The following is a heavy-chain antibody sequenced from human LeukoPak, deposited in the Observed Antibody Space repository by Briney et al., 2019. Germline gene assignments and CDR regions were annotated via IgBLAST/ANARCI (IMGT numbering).Heavy chain of an antibody. CDR3: ARDGGGYFDY. CDR2: ISDDGNNE. Sequence: PGQSLRLSCAASGFTFSSYAMHWVRQAPGKGLEWVAIISDDGNNEGYADSVKGRFTISRDNFKDTLSLQMNSLRAEDTAVYYCARDGGGYFDYWGQGTLVTVSS. V-gene: IGHV3-30*07. CDR1: GFTFSSYA. D-gene: IGHD3-10*01. J-gene: IGHJ4*02.